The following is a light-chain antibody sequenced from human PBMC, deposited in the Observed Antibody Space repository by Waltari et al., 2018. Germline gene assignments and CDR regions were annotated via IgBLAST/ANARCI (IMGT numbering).Light chain of an antibody. Sequence: VVMAQSPLSLPGTLGQPASISCRSSQSLVHSDGNTYLNWFQQRPGQSPRRLIYKVSNRDSGVPDRFSGSGSGTDFTLTISSLQAEDVAVYYCQQYYSIPITFGQGTRLEIK. CDR1: QSLVHSDGNTY. V-gene: IGKV2-30*02. CDR3: QQYYSIPIT. CDR2: KVS. J-gene: IGKJ5*01.